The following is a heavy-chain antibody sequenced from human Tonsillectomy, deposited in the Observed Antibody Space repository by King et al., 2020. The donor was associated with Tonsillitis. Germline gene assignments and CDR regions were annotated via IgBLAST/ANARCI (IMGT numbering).Heavy chain of an antibody. J-gene: IGHJ5*02. CDR3: ARDRRAIFGVALPFDP. CDR1: GFTFSSYN. V-gene: IGHV3-48*01. Sequence: VQLVQSGGGLVQPGGSLRLSCAASGFTFSSYNMNWVRQAPGKGLEWVSFISSSSRTIYYADSVKGRFTISRDNAKNSLYLQMNSLRAEDTDVYYCARDRRAIFGVALPFDPWGQGTLVTVSS. D-gene: IGHD3-3*01. CDR2: ISSSSRTI.